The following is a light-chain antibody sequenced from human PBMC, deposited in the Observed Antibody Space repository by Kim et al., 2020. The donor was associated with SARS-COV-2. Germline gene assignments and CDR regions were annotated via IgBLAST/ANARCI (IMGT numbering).Light chain of an antibody. Sequence: EIVLTQSPGTLSLSPGERATLSCRASQSVRNNYLAWYQQKPGQAPRLLIYGASSRATAIPDRFSGSGSGTDFTLTISRLEPDDFAVYYCQQYGRSLFTFGPGTKVDIK. CDR1: QSVRNNY. CDR2: GAS. CDR3: QQYGRSLFT. V-gene: IGKV3-20*01. J-gene: IGKJ3*01.